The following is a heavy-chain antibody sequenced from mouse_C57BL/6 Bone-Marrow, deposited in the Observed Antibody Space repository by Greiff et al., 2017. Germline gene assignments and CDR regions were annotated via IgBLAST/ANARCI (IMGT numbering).Heavy chain of an antibody. Sequence: VQLQQSGAELVRPGASVKLSCTASGFNIKDDYMHWVKQRPEQGLEWIGWIDPENGDTEYASKFQGKATITADTSSNTAYLQLSSLTSGDTAVYYCTRYDCSYEGWFAYWGQGTLVTVSA. CDR1: GFNIKDDY. CDR3: TRYDCSYEGWFAY. J-gene: IGHJ3*01. CDR2: IDPENGDT. D-gene: IGHD2-3*01. V-gene: IGHV14-4*01.